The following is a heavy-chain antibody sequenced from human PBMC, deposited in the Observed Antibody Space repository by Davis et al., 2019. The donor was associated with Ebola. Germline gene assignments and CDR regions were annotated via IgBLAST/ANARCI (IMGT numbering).Heavy chain of an antibody. CDR1: GFTFSSYW. J-gene: IGHJ4*02. CDR2: INSDGSST. Sequence: GESLKISCAASGFTFSSYWMHWVRQAPGKGLVWVSRINSDGSSTSYADSVKGRFTISRDNAKNTLYLQMNSLRAEDTAVYYCARDITMVQGVQDYWGQGTLVTVSS. D-gene: IGHD3-10*01. CDR3: ARDITMVQGVQDY. V-gene: IGHV3-74*01.